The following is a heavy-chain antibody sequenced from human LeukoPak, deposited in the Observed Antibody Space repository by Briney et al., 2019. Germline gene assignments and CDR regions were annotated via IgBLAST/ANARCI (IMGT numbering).Heavy chain of an antibody. V-gene: IGHV4-39*01. CDR1: SGSISSSSYY. CDR3: ARGLTIFGVVLGGIYFDY. D-gene: IGHD3-3*01. CDR2: IYYSGNT. J-gene: IGHJ4*02. Sequence: PSETLSLTCTVSSGSISSSSYYWGWIRQPPGKGLEWIGSIYYSGNTYYNPSLKSRVTISLDTSKTQFSLKLSSVTAADTAVYYCARGLTIFGVVLGGIYFDYWGLGTLVTVSS.